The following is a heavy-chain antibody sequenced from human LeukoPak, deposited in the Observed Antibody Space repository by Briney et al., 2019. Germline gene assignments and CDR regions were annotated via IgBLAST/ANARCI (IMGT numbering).Heavy chain of an antibody. CDR3: ARAMTDNYYYGMYV. D-gene: IGHD2-21*02. CDR2: INWNGGSI. CDR1: GFTLSNYD. J-gene: IGHJ6*01. Sequence: GGSLRLSCAASGFTLSNYDMHWVRQAPGKGLEWVSGINWNGGSIGHADSVKGRFTISRDNAKNSLYLQMNSLRAEDTALYYCARAMTDNYYYGMYVWGQGTTVTVSS. V-gene: IGHV3-20*04.